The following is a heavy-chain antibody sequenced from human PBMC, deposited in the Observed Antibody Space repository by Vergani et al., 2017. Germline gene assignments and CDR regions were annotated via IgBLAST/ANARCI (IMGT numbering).Heavy chain of an antibody. J-gene: IGHJ6*02. V-gene: IGHV1-18*01. CDR3: ARAERGWLNYYYGMDV. CDR2: ISAYNGNT. D-gene: IGHD6-19*01. Sequence: QVQLVQSGAEVKKPGASVKVSCKASGYTFTSYGISWVRQAPGQGLEWMGWISAYNGNTNYAQKLQCRVTMTTDTSTSTAYMELRSLRSDDTAVYYCARAERGWLNYYYGMDVWGQGTTVTVSS. CDR1: GYTFTSYG.